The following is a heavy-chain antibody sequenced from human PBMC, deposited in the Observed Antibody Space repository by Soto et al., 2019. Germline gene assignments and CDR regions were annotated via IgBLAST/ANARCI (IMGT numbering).Heavy chain of an antibody. CDR1: GFTFSRHG. J-gene: IGHJ4*02. D-gene: IGHD2-21*02. V-gene: IGHV3-23*01. CDR3: AKVMGGWVTHFYFDY. Sequence: EVHLLESGGGLVQPGGSLRLSCAASGFTFSRHGMSWVRQAPGKGLEWVSALTSSGGTTYYADSVKGRFTISRDNSKNTLYLQMNSLIVEDTAVYYCAKVMGGWVTHFYFDYWGQGALVTVSS. CDR2: LTSSGGTT.